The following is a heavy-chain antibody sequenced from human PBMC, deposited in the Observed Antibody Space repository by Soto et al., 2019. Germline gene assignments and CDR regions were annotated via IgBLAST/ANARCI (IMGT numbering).Heavy chain of an antibody. CDR1: GGTFSSYA. V-gene: IGHV1-69*12. CDR2: IIPIFGTA. CDR3: ARTPRRYYGMDV. J-gene: IGHJ6*02. Sequence: QVQLVQSGAEVKKPGSSVKVSCKASGGTFSSYAISWVRQAPGQGLEWMGGIIPIFGTANYAQKFQGRVTITANESTSTAYRELSSLRSEDTAVYYCARTPRRYYGMDVWGQGTTVTVSS.